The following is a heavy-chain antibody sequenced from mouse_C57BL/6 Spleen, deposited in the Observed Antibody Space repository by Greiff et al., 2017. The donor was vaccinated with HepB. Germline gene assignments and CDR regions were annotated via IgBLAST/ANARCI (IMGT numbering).Heavy chain of an antibody. CDR3: APSTVVAYYAMDY. CDR2: IDPNSGGT. Sequence: QVQLQQPGAELVKPGASVKLSCKASGYTFTSYWMHWVKQRPGRGLGWIGRIDPNSGGTKYNEKFKSKATLTVDKPSSTAYMQLSSLTSEDSAVYYCAPSTVVAYYAMDYWGQGTSVTVSS. V-gene: IGHV1-72*01. D-gene: IGHD1-1*01. J-gene: IGHJ4*01. CDR1: GYTFTSYW.